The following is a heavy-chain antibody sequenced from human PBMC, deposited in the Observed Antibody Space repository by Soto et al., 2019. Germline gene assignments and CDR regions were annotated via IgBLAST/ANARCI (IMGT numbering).Heavy chain of an antibody. CDR2: FDPEDGET. D-gene: IGHD3-22*01. V-gene: IGHV1-24*01. Sequence: EASVKVSCKVSGYTLTELSMHWVRQAPGKGLEWMGGFDPEDGETIYAQKFQGRVTMTEDTSTDTAYMELSSLRSEDTAVYYCATWPTDYDSSGPNPPYYYGMDVWGQGTTVTVSS. J-gene: IGHJ6*02. CDR3: ATWPTDYDSSGPNPPYYYGMDV. CDR1: GYTLTELS.